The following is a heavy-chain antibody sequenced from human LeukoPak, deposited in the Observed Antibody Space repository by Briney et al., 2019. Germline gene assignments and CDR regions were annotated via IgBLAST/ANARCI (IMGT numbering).Heavy chain of an antibody. CDR1: GGTLSSYA. D-gene: IGHD1-14*01. CDR2: IIPILGIA. Sequence: ASVTVSCKASGGTLSSYAISWVRQAPGQGLEWMGRIIPILGIANYAQKFQGRVTITADKSTSTAYMELSSLRSEDTAVYYCARSKPRNLYYYYMDVWGKGTTVTVSS. J-gene: IGHJ6*03. V-gene: IGHV1-69*04. CDR3: ARSKPRNLYYYYMDV.